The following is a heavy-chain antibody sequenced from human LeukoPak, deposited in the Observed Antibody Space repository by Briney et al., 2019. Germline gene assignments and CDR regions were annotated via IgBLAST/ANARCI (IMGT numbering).Heavy chain of an antibody. Sequence: PSETLSLTCTVSGGSFSGYYWTWIRQPPGKGLEWIGYIYYSGSTNYNPSLKSRVTISVDTSKNQFSLKLSSVTAADTAVYYCASVVVNAWFCHRWGRGTLVTVSS. CDR1: GGSFSGYY. CDR2: IYYSGST. J-gene: IGHJ2*01. D-gene: IGHD2-15*01. V-gene: IGHV4-59*08. CDR3: ASVVVNAWFCHR.